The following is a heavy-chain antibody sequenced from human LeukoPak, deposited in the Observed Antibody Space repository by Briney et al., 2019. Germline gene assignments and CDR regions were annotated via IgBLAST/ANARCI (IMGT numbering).Heavy chain of an antibody. V-gene: IGHV4-39*07. Sequence: PSETLSLTCTVSGGSISSTNYYWGWIRQPPGKGLEWIGSIYYSGSTYYNPSLKSRVTISVDTSKNQFSLKLSSVTAADTAVYYCARYLDGGIGDYWGQGTLVTVSS. CDR3: ARYLDGGIGDY. D-gene: IGHD4-23*01. CDR1: GGSISSTNYY. CDR2: IYYSGST. J-gene: IGHJ4*02.